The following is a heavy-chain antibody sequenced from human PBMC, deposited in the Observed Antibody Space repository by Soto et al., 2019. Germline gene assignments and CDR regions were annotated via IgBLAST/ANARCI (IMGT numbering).Heavy chain of an antibody. CDR2: INHSGST. Sequence: QVHLQQWGAGLLKPSETLSLTCAVYGGSFSGYYWSWIRQPPGKGLEWIGEINHSGSTNYHPSLKSRVTISADKSKNQFTLKLSSVTAADTAVYYCASSGYWLIVTTVPYYFDYWGQGTLVTVSS. D-gene: IGHD4-17*01. CDR3: ASSGYWLIVTTVPYYFDY. CDR1: GGSFSGYY. J-gene: IGHJ4*02. V-gene: IGHV4-34*01.